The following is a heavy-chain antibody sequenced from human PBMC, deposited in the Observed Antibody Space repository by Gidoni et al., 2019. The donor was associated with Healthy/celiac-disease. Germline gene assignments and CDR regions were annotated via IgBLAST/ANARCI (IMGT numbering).Heavy chain of an antibody. Sequence: EVQLVESGGGLVKPGGSLRLSCAASGFTFSSYSMNWVRQAPGKGLEWVSSISSSSSYIYYADSVKGRFTISRDNAKNSLYLQMNSLRAEDTAVYYCARDYCGGDCPSPGWFDPWGQGTLVTVSS. CDR1: GFTFSSYS. CDR3: ARDYCGGDCPSPGWFDP. J-gene: IGHJ5*02. CDR2: ISSSSSYI. V-gene: IGHV3-21*01. D-gene: IGHD2-21*02.